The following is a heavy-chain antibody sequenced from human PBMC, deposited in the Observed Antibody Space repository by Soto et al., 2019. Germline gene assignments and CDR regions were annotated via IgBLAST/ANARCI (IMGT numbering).Heavy chain of an antibody. Sequence: ASVKVSCKASGYTFTSYDINWERQATGQGLEWMGWMNPNSGNTGYAQKFQGRVTMTRNTSISTAYMELSSLRSEDTAVYYCARADCSSTSCYPGDYGMDVWGQGTTVTVAS. J-gene: IGHJ6*02. CDR3: ARADCSSTSCYPGDYGMDV. CDR2: MNPNSGNT. V-gene: IGHV1-8*01. CDR1: GYTFTSYD. D-gene: IGHD2-2*01.